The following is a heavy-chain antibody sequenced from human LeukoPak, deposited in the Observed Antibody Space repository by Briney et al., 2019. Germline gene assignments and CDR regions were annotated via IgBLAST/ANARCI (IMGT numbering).Heavy chain of an antibody. CDR2: INPNSGGT. CDR3: ARARDYYGSGSYYDWFDP. J-gene: IGHJ5*02. CDR1: GYTFTGYY. V-gene: IGHV1-2*02. Sequence: GASVKVSCKASGYTFTGYYMHWVRQAPGQGLEWMGWINPNSGGTNYAQKFQGRVTMTRDTSISTAYMELSSLRSEDTAVYYCARARDYYGSGSYYDWFDPWGQGTLVTVSS. D-gene: IGHD3-10*01.